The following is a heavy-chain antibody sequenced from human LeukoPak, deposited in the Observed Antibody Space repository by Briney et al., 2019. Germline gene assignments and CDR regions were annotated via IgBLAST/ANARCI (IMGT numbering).Heavy chain of an antibody. CDR3: ARVGRRSSGYYDY. Sequence: GRSLRLSCAASGFTFSSYAMHWVRQAPGKGLEWVAVISYDGSNKYYADSVKGRFTISRDNSKNTLYLQMNSLRAEDTAVYYCARVGRRSSGYYDYWGQGTLVTVSS. CDR2: ISYDGSNK. D-gene: IGHD6-19*01. CDR1: GFTFSSYA. V-gene: IGHV3-30-3*01. J-gene: IGHJ4*02.